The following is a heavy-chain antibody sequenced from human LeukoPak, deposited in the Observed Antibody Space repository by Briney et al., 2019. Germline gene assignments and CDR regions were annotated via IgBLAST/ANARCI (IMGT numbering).Heavy chain of an antibody. CDR3: AKSRSITMVRGGNGAFDI. J-gene: IGHJ3*02. V-gene: IGHV3-23*01. D-gene: IGHD3-10*01. CDR2: ISGSGGST. CDR1: GFTFSSYA. Sequence: PGGSLRLSCAASGFTFSSYAMSWVRQAPGKGLEWVSAISGSGGSTYYADSVKGRFTISRDNSKNTLYLQMNSLRAEDTAVYYCAKSRSITMVRGGNGAFDIWGQGTMVTVSS.